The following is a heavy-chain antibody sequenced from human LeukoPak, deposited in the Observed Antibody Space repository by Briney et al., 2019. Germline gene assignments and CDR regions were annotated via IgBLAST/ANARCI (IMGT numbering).Heavy chain of an antibody. D-gene: IGHD3-3*01. V-gene: IGHV3-7*01. CDR1: GFTFSSYW. Sequence: GGSLRLSCAASGFTFSSYWMSWVRQAPGKGLEWVANIKQDGSEKYYVDSVKGRFTISRDNAKNSLYLQMNSLRAEDTAVYYCARAQIFGAPGNFDYWGQGTLVTVSS. CDR3: ARAQIFGAPGNFDY. CDR2: IKQDGSEK. J-gene: IGHJ4*02.